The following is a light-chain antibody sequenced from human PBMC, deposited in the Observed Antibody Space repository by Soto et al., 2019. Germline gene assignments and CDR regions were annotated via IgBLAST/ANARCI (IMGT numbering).Light chain of an antibody. J-gene: IGLJ1*01. CDR3: RSYTSSSTYV. V-gene: IGLV2-14*01. CDR1: SSDVGGYNY. Sequence: QSALTQPASVPGSPGQSITISCTGTSSDVGGYNYVSWYQQHPGKAPKLMIYDVSNRPSGVSNRFSGSTSGNTASLTISGHQAEDEADYSCRSYTSSSTYVFGPGTKVTVL. CDR2: DVS.